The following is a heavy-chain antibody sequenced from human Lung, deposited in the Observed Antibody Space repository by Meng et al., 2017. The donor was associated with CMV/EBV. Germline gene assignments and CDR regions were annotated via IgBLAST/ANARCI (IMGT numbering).Heavy chain of an antibody. CDR1: GYTXTRYD. V-gene: IGHV1-8*01. CDR3: AREEILVEASAVGRAKYYYSGMDA. J-gene: IGHJ6*02. Sequence: ASXXVSXKASGYTXTRYDINWVRQAAGQGLEWMGWMNTNSGNTGYAQNFQGRVTMTRNTATGTAYMELTSLKSEDTAVYYCAREEILVEASAVGRAKYYYSGMDAXGQGXTVTVSS. CDR2: MNTNSGNT. D-gene: IGHD2-15*01.